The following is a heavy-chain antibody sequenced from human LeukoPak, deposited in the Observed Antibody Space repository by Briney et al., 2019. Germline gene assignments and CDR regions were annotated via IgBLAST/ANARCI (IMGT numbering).Heavy chain of an antibody. D-gene: IGHD2-2*01. Sequence: ASVKVSCKASRGTFSSYAISWVRQAPGQGLEWMGGIIPIFGTANYAQKFQGRATITADESTSTAYMELSSLRSEDTAVYYCASQEDIVVVPAAIDYYYYYMDVWGKGTTVTVSS. J-gene: IGHJ6*03. CDR2: IIPIFGTA. CDR3: ASQEDIVVVPAAIDYYYYYMDV. V-gene: IGHV1-69*13. CDR1: RGTFSSYA.